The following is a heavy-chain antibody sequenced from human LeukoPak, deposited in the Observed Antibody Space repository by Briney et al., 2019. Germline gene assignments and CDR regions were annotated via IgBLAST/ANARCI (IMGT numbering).Heavy chain of an antibody. CDR1: GGSISSYY. CDR2: ISYSGST. Sequence: SETLSLTCTVSGGSISSYYWSWIRQPPGKGLEWIGYISYSGSTNYNPSLKSRVTMSVDTSKNQFSLKLSSVTAADTAVYYCARDYYDSGYFDYWGQGTLVTVSS. V-gene: IGHV4-59*12. J-gene: IGHJ4*02. D-gene: IGHD3-3*01. CDR3: ARDYYDSGYFDY.